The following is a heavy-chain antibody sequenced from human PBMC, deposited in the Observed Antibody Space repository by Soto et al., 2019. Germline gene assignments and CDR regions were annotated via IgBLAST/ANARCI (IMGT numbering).Heavy chain of an antibody. CDR3: TTGLTIFGVVIDP. J-gene: IGHJ5*02. Sequence: SLRLSCAASGFTFSNALMTWVRQDPGKGLEWVGRIKSKSDGATTDYAAPVRGRFIISRDDSKNTLYLQMNSPKTEDTAVYYCTTGLTIFGVVIDPWGQGTLVTVSS. D-gene: IGHD3-3*01. CDR1: GFTFSNAL. CDR2: IKSKSDGATT. V-gene: IGHV3-15*01.